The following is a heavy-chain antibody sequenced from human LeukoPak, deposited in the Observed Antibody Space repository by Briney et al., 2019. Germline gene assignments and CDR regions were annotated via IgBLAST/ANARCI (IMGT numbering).Heavy chain of an antibody. CDR3: ARPGGYSAYAGDSADALDI. CDR1: GGTFSSYA. D-gene: IGHD5-12*01. V-gene: IGHV1-69*06. CDR2: IIPIFGTA. J-gene: IGHJ3*02. Sequence: GASVKVSCKATGGTFSSYAISWVRQAPGQGLEWMGGIIPIFGTANYAQKFQGRVTITADKSTSTAYMELSSLRSEDTAVYYCARPGGYSAYAGDSADALDIWGQGTMVTVSS.